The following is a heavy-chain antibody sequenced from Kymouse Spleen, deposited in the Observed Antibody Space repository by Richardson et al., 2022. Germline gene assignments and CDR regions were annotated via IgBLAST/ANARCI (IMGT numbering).Heavy chain of an antibody. CDR3: ARGITFGGVIWD. V-gene: IGHV4-34*01. CDR1: GGSFSGYY. Sequence: QVQLQQWGAGLLKPSETLSLTCAVYGGSFSGYYWSWIRQPPGKGLEWIGEINHSGSTNYNPSLKSRVTISVDTSKNQFSLKLSSVTAADTAVYYCARGITFGGVIWDWGQGTLVTVSS. D-gene: IGHD3-16*02. J-gene: IGHJ4*02. CDR2: INHSGST.